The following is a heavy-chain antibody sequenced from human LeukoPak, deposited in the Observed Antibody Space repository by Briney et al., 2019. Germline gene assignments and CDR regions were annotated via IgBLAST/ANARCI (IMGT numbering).Heavy chain of an antibody. D-gene: IGHD5-12*01. CDR1: GFTFSSYW. CDR3: AREGRVSGYDFDC. CDR2: INSDGSSI. J-gene: IGHJ4*02. V-gene: IGHV3-74*03. Sequence: GGSLRLSCAASGFTFSSYWMHWVRQAPGKGLVWVSRINSDGSSITYADSVKGRFTISGDNAKNTLYLQMNSLRVENTAVYYCAREGRVSGYDFDCWGQGTLVTVSS.